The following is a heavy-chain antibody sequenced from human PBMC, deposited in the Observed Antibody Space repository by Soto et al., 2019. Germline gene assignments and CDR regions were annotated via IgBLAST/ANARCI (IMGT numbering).Heavy chain of an antibody. Sequence: SGGSLRLSCAASGFTFSGYAMSWVRQAPGKGLEWLSAVSGNGGSTYYADSVKGRFTFSRDNSKNTVFLQMNSLRAEDTAVYYCARVFGQTFDYWGQGTLVTVSS. CDR1: GFTFSGYA. CDR3: ARVFGQTFDY. V-gene: IGHV3-23*01. D-gene: IGHD3-3*01. J-gene: IGHJ4*02. CDR2: VSGNGGST.